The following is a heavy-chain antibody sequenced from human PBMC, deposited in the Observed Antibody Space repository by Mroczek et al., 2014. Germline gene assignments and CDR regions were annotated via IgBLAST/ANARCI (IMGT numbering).Heavy chain of an antibody. CDR2: IYWNDDK. CDR1: GFSLSTSGVG. J-gene: IGHJ4*02. CDR3: AHYRPYYYDSSGYTRRYYFDY. D-gene: IGHD3-22*01. Sequence: QVTLKESGPTLVKPTQTLTLTCTFSGFSLSTSGVGVGWIRQPPGKALEWLALIYWNDDKRYSPSLKSRLTITKDTSKNQVVLTMTNMDPVDTATYYCAHYRPYYYDSSGYTRRYYFDYWGQGTLVHRLL. V-gene: IGHV2-5*01.